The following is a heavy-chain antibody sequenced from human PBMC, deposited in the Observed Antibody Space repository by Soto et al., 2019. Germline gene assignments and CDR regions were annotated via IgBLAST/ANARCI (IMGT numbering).Heavy chain of an antibody. Sequence: GGSLRLSCAASGFTFSGSWMHWVRQAPGKGLVWVSRINGDGSGTSYADFVKGRFTISRDDAKNTLFLQMNGLRAEDTAVYYWSRGIFGSGTANDYWGQGTLVTVSS. CDR1: GFTFSGSW. V-gene: IGHV3-74*01. CDR3: SRGIFGSGTANDY. D-gene: IGHD3-10*01. CDR2: INGDGSGT. J-gene: IGHJ4*02.